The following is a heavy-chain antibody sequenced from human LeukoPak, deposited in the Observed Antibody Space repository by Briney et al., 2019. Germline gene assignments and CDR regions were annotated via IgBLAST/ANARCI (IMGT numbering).Heavy chain of an antibody. CDR3: ARVKDRISMVRGVLSPQNYYYYMDV. Sequence: ASVKVSCKASGYTFTDYYMHWVRQAPGQGLEWMGWINPNSGGTNYAQKLQGRVTMTRDTSISTAYMELSRLRSDDTAVYYCARVKDRISMVRGVLSPQNYYYYMDVWGKGTTVTVSS. V-gene: IGHV1-2*02. J-gene: IGHJ6*03. CDR1: GYTFTDYY. D-gene: IGHD3-10*01. CDR2: INPNSGGT.